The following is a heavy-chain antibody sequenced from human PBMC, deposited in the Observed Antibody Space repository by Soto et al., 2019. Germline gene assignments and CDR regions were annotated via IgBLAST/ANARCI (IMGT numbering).Heavy chain of an antibody. CDR3: GREWKVVSLDP. V-gene: IGHV3-74*01. J-gene: IGHJ5*02. Sequence: EVQLVESGGGLVQPGGSLRLSCAASGFTFSSYWMHWVRQAPGKGLVWVSRINREGTVTTYADSVRGRCTISRDNAKTTLYLQMTSLRAEDTAIYCCGREWKVVSLDPWGQGTLVTVSS. CDR1: GFTFSSYW. D-gene: IGHD1-1*01. CDR2: INREGTVT.